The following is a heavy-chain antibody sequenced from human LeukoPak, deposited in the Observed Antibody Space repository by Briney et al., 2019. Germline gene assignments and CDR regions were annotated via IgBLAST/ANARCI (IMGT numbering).Heavy chain of an antibody. V-gene: IGHV1-69*04. D-gene: IGHD4-11*01. CDR2: IIPIFGMA. CDR3: ARETTPNYYYYGMDV. J-gene: IGHJ6*02. Sequence: SVKVSCKASGGTFSSYAISWVRQAPGQGLEWMGRIIPIFGMANYAQKFQGRVTITADKSTSTAYMELSSLRSEDTAVYYCARETTPNYYYYGMDVWGQGTTVTVSS. CDR1: GGTFSSYA.